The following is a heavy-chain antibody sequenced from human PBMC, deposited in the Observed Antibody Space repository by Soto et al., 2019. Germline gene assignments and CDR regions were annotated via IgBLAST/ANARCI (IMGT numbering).Heavy chain of an antibody. V-gene: IGHV1-18*04. CDR3: ARDRPLEQWLVRESYRDY. D-gene: IGHD6-19*01. J-gene: IGHJ4*02. CDR1: GYTCTSYG. CDR2: ISADNGNT. Sequence: QVQLVQSGAEVKKPGASVKVSCKASGYTCTSYGITCVRQAPGQGLEWMGWISADNGNTNYAQKLQGRVTMTTDTTTSTAYMELRSRRSDDTAVYYCARDRPLEQWLVRESYRDYWGQGTLVTVSS.